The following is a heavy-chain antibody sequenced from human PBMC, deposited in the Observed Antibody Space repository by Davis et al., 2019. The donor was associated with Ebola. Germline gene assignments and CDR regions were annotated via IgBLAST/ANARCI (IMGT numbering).Heavy chain of an antibody. V-gene: IGHV3-23*01. CDR2: INSNGGST. D-gene: IGHD4-23*01. Sequence: GESLKISCVASGFTFNTHTMAWVRQAPGKGLEWVSTINSNGGSTYYADSVKGRFTISRDNSKNTLFLQMNGLRAEDTALYYCARALYGGKSAPHLHSWGQGTLVTVSS. CDR3: ARALYGGKSAPHLHS. CDR1: GFTFNTHT. J-gene: IGHJ4*02.